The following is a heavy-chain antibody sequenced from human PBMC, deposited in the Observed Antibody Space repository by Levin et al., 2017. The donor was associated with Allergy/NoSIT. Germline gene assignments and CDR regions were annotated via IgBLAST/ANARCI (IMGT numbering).Heavy chain of an antibody. CDR2: ISYDGSNK. Sequence: GGSLRLSCAASGFTFSRYGMHWVRQAPGKGLEWVAVISYDGSNKYYADSVKGRFTISRDNSKNTLYLQMNSLRTEDTAVYYCAKDLSSYYDILTGCADYWGQGTLVTVSS. J-gene: IGHJ4*02. CDR1: GFTFSRYG. V-gene: IGHV3-30*18. CDR3: AKDLSSYYDILTGCADY. D-gene: IGHD3-9*01.